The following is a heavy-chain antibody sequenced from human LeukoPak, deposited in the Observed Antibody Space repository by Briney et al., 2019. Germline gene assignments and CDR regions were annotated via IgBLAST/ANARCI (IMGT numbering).Heavy chain of an antibody. V-gene: IGHV3-53*01. CDR1: GFSVSSNY. CDR2: IYSGGTT. J-gene: IGHJ5*02. D-gene: IGHD3-10*01. CDR3: AREGRRFEYYYGSGSYIRFDP. Sequence: PGGSLRLSCAASGFSVSSNYMSWVRQAPGKGLEWVSLIYSGGTTYYADSVKGRFTISRDNAKNTFYLQMNSLRAEDTAVYYCAREGRRFEYYYGSGSYIRFDPWGQGTLVTVSS.